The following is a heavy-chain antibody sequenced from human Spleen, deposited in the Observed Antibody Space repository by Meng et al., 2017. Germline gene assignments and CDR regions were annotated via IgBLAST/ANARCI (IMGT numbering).Heavy chain of an antibody. CDR1: GYTFTSYY. D-gene: IGHD5-18*01. J-gene: IGHJ6*02. CDR3: ASTPGYSYGDYYYYYGMDV. Sequence: ASVKVSCKASGYTFTSYYMHWVRQAPGQGLEWMGIINPSGGSTSYAQKFQGRVTMTRDTSTSTVYMELSSLRSEDTAVYYCASTPGYSYGDYYYYYGMDVWGQGTTVTVYS. CDR2: INPSGGST. V-gene: IGHV1-46*01.